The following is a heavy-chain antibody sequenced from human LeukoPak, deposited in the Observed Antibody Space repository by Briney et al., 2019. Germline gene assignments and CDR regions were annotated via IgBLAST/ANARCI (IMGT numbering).Heavy chain of an antibody. CDR3: ARDGSGGGWRYFDY. Sequence: GGSLRLSCVASGFSFGNYGFHWVRQAPGKGLEWVADIYYDGNTKYYGDSVKGRFTISRDNSENTLFLQMNSLRAEDTAVYYCARDGSGGGWRYFDYWGQGALVTVSS. V-gene: IGHV3-33*01. CDR1: GFSFGNYG. CDR2: IYYDGNTK. D-gene: IGHD6-19*01. J-gene: IGHJ4*02.